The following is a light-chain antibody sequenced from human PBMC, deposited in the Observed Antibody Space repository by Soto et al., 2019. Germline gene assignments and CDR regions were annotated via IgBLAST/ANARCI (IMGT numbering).Light chain of an antibody. CDR1: SSDVGDYNY. CDR2: DVS. V-gene: IGLV2-14*01. J-gene: IGLJ1*01. CDR3: SSYTSSRTYV. Sequence: QSALTQPASVSGSPGQSITISCTGTSSDVGDYNYVSWYQQHPGKAPKLMIFDVSNRPSGVSNRFSGSKSGNTASLTISELQAEDEADYYCSSYTSSRTYVFGTGTKVTVL.